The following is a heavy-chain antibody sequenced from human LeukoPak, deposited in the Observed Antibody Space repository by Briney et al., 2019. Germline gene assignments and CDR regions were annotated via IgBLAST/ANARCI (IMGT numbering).Heavy chain of an antibody. CDR2: ISSSSSYI. V-gene: IGHV3-21*01. CDR3: ARENYDILTGPLDY. Sequence: PGGSLRLSCAASGFTFSSYSMNWVRQAPGKWLEWVSSISSSSSYIYYADSVKGRFTISRDNAKNSLYLQMNSLRAEDTAVYYCARENYDILTGPLDYWGQGTLVTVAS. D-gene: IGHD3-9*01. J-gene: IGHJ4*02. CDR1: GFTFSSYS.